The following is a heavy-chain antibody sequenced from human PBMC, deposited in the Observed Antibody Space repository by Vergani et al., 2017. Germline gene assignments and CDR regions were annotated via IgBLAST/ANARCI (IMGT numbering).Heavy chain of an antibody. J-gene: IGHJ6*02. Sequence: QVPLQQWGAGLLKPSETLSLTCAVYGGSFSGYFWSWLRQPPGKGLEWNGEVNHSGSTIYNPSLKSRVTISVDTAKNYFSLELSSVTAADTAVYYWGRGKLVAYFNYYCMDVWGQGTTVTVSS. CDR3: GRGKLVAYFNYYCMDV. CDR2: VNHSGST. D-gene: IGHD6-13*01. V-gene: IGHV4-34*01. CDR1: GGSFSGYF.